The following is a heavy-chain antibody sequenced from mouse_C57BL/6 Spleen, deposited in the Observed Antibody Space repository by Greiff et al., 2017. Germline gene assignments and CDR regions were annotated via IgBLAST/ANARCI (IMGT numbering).Heavy chain of an antibody. D-gene: IGHD1-1*01. CDR1: GYTFTSYW. CDR2: IDPHSGGT. Sequence: HVQLQQPGAELVQPGASVQLSCKASGYTFTSYWMHWVKQRPGRGLAWIGRIDPHSGGTTYNEKFKSKATLTVDKPSSTAYMQLSSLTSEDSAVYYCALITTVGSLNYWRQGTTLTVST. CDR3: ALITTVGSLNY. V-gene: IGHV1-72*01. J-gene: IGHJ2*01.